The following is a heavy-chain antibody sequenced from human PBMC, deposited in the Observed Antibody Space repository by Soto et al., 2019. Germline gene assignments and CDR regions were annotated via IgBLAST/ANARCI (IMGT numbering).Heavy chain of an antibody. D-gene: IGHD6-19*01. CDR3: ATYRAVAGSFDY. J-gene: IGHJ4*02. CDR1: GYTFTSYY. CDR2: INPSGGST. Sequence: GASMKVSCKASGYTFTSYYMHWVRQAPGQGLEWMGIINPSGGSTSYAQKFQGRVTMTRDTSTSTVYMELSSLRSEDTAVYYCATYRAVAGSFDYWGQGXLVTVYS. V-gene: IGHV1-46*01.